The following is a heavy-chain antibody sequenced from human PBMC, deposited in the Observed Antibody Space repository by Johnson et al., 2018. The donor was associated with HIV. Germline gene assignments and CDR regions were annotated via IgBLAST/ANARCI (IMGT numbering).Heavy chain of an antibody. D-gene: IGHD1-26*01. J-gene: IGHJ3*02. CDR1: GFTFSSYD. CDR3: ARASGVGANDAFDI. Sequence: EVQLVESGGGVVQPGRSLRLSCAASGFTFSSYDMHWVRQATGKGLEWVSAIGSAGDTYYPGSVKGRFTISRENAKHSLYLQMNSLRPGDTAVYYCARASGVGANDAFDIWGQGTVVTVSS. V-gene: IGHV3-13*01. CDR2: IGSAGDT.